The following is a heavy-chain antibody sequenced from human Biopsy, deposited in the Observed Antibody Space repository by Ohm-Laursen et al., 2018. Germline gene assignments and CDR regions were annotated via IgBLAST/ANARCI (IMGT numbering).Heavy chain of an antibody. CDR3: ARHPTGFWFDP. J-gene: IGHJ5*02. V-gene: IGHV4-59*05. Sequence: SETLSLTCTVSGGSIGSFFWSWIRQPPGKGLEWIGSIYNTETTFYNPSLKSRVTISVDTSTNQFSLKLSSVTAADTALYFCARHPTGFWFDPWGHGTLVTVSS. CDR1: GGSIGSFF. CDR2: IYNTETT.